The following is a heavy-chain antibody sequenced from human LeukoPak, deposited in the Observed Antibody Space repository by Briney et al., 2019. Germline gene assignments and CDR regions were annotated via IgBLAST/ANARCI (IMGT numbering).Heavy chain of an antibody. CDR2: INHSGST. CDR3: ARGRGDDYIGMDV. J-gene: IGHJ6*02. Sequence: PSETLSLTCAVYGGSFSGYYWSWIRQPPGKGLEWIGEINHSGSTNYNPSLKSRVTISVDTSKNQFSLKLSSVTAADTAVYYCARGRGDDYIGMDVWGQGTTATVSS. CDR1: GGSFSGYY. V-gene: IGHV4-34*01.